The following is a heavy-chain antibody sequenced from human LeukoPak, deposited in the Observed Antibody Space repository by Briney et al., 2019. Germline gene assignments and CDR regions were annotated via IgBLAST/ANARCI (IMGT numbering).Heavy chain of an antibody. CDR3: ARDRYYDSSGYNHDY. D-gene: IGHD3-22*01. Sequence: SVKVSCKASGGTFSSYAISWVRQAPGQGLEWMGGIIPIFGTAHYAQKFQGRVTITTDESTSTAYMELSSLRSEDTAVYYCARDRYYDSSGYNHDYWGQGTLVTVSS. V-gene: IGHV1-69*05. CDR1: GGTFSSYA. CDR2: IIPIFGTA. J-gene: IGHJ4*02.